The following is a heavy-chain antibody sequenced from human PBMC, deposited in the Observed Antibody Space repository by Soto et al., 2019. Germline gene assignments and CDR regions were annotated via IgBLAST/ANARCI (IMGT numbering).Heavy chain of an antibody. CDR2: SNSDGTST. CDR1: VFTFSSYW. D-gene: IGHD5-12*01. J-gene: IGHJ4*02. CDR3: AGGDISMATGWDD. V-gene: IGHV3-74*01. Sequence: HPGRSLRRSCAASVFTFSSYWMHLVRQTPGKGLVWVSRSNSDGTSTNYADSVKGRFTISRDNAKSTLYLQMNSLRAEDTAVYYCAGGDISMATGWDDWGQGTLVTVSS.